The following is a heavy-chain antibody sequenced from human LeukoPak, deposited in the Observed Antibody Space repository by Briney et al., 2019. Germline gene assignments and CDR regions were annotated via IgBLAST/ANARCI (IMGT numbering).Heavy chain of an antibody. CDR2: ISSRSSYR. J-gene: IGHJ5*02. V-gene: IGHV3-21*01. CDR1: GFTFSSYS. CDR3: ARATQYCSGGSCYDTWFDP. Sequence: GGSLRLSCAASGFTFSSYSMNWVRQAPGKGLEWVSSISSRSSYRYHADSMKGRFTISRDNAKNSLYLQMNSLRAEDTAVYYCARATQYCSGGSCYDTWFDPWGQGTLVTVSS. D-gene: IGHD2-15*01.